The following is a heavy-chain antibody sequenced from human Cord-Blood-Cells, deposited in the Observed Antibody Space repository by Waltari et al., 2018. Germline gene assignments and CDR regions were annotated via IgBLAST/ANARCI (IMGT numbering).Heavy chain of an antibody. V-gene: IGHV4-34*01. D-gene: IGHD3-10*01. J-gene: IGHJ4*02. CDR2: INHSGST. Sequence: QVQLQQWGAGLLKPSETLSLTCAVYGGSFSGYYWSWLRQPPGKGLEWIGEINHSGSTNYNPSLKSRVTISVDTSKNQFSLKLSSVTAADTAVYYCARGRGPEFLLLWFRELFDYWGQGTLVTVSS. CDR3: ARGRGPEFLLLWFRELFDY. CDR1: GGSFSGYY.